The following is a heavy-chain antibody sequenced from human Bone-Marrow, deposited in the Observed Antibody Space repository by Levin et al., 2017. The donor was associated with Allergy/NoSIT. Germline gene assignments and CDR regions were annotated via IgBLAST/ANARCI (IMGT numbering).Heavy chain of an antibody. J-gene: IGHJ5*02. CDR2: INPSGGTT. CDR1: GYTFTNYY. D-gene: IGHD3-9*01. Sequence: GESLKISCKASGYTFTNYYIHWFRQAPGQGLEWMGIINPSGGTTTYAQNFQGRVTMTRDTSTSTVNLELSRLRSEDTAVYYCARENDILAGSRNWFDPWGQGTLVTVSS. CDR3: ARENDILAGSRNWFDP. V-gene: IGHV1-46*01.